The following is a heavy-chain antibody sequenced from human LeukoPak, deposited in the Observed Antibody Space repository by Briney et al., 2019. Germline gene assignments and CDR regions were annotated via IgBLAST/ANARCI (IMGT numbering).Heavy chain of an antibody. D-gene: IGHD1-26*01. CDR2: ISYDGSNK. CDR1: GFTFSSYA. Sequence: GGSLRLSCAASGFTFSSYAMHWVRQAPGKGLEWVAVISYDGSNKYYADSVKGRFTISRDNSKNTLYLQMNSLRAEDTAVYYRARDRVGATDYFDYWGQGTLVTVSS. V-gene: IGHV3-30-3*01. CDR3: ARDRVGATDYFDY. J-gene: IGHJ4*02.